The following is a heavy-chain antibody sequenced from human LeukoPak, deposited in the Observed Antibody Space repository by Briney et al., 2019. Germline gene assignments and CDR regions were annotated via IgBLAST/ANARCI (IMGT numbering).Heavy chain of an antibody. CDR1: GYTFTSYG. D-gene: IGHD6-19*01. J-gene: IGHJ5*02. V-gene: IGHV1-18*01. Sequence: ASVKVSCKASGYTFTSYGVSWVRQAPGQGLEWMGWISTYNGNPNYAQKLQGRVTMTTDTSTSTAYMELRNLRSDDTAVYYCARRIVVAGRGWFDPWGQGTLVTVSS. CDR3: ARRIVVAGRGWFDP. CDR2: ISTYNGNP.